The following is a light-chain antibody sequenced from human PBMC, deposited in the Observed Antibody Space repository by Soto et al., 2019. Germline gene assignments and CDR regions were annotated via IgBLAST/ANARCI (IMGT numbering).Light chain of an antibody. V-gene: IGLV4-69*01. Sequence: QPVLTQLPSASASLGASVKLTCTLSSGHSTYAIAWHQQQPEKGPRYLMKLNSDGSHNKGDGIPDRFSGSSSGAERYLTISSLQSEDEADYYCQTWGTGIQVFGGGTKLTVL. CDR2: LNSDGSH. CDR1: SGHSTYA. CDR3: QTWGTGIQV. J-gene: IGLJ3*02.